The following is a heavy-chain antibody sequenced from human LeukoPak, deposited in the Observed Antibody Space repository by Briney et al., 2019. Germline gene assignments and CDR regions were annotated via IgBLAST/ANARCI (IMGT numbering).Heavy chain of an antibody. V-gene: IGHV1-8*01. CDR1: GYTFTSYD. Sequence: ASVKVSCKASGYTFTSYDVNWVRQATGQGLEWMGWMDPNSGNTGYAQKFQGRVTMTRNTSISTAYMELSSLRSEDTAVYYCARKYYDFWSGYPSPRSYGMDVWGQGITVTVSS. J-gene: IGHJ6*02. CDR3: ARKYYDFWSGYPSPRSYGMDV. D-gene: IGHD3-3*01. CDR2: MDPNSGNT.